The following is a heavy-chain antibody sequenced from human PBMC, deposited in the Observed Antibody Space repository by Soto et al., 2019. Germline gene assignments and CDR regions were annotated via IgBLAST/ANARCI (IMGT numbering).Heavy chain of an antibody. V-gene: IGHV4-4*02. D-gene: IGHD2-2*01. CDR1: GDSMNNNNW. Sequence: SETLSLTCAVSGDSMNNNNWWSWVRQPPGKGLEWIGEIYHSGSTKYNPSLNSRVTISVDKSKTQISLTVTSVSAADTAVYYCARTRQFCSATTCYEVYFDYWGQGALVTVSS. CDR2: IYHSGST. J-gene: IGHJ4*02. CDR3: ARTRQFCSATTCYEVYFDY.